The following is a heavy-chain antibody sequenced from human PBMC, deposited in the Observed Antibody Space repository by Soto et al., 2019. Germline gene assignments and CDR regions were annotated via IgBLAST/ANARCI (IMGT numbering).Heavy chain of an antibody. Sequence: QITLKESGPTLVNPTQTLTLTCTFSGFSLSTSGVGVGWIRQPPGKALEWLALIYWNDDKRYSPSLKSRLTITKDTSKNQVVLTMNHMDPVDTATYYCAHIPQLGYCTNGVCLWVNYWFDPWGQGTLVTVSS. J-gene: IGHJ5*02. D-gene: IGHD2-8*01. CDR3: AHIPQLGYCTNGVCLWVNYWFDP. CDR1: GFSLSTSGVG. V-gene: IGHV2-5*01. CDR2: IYWNDDK.